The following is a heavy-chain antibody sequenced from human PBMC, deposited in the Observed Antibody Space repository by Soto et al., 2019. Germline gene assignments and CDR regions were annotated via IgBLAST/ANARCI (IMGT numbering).Heavy chain of an antibody. D-gene: IGHD2-21*02. J-gene: IGHJ4*02. CDR2: VNPSGGHT. Sequence: QVQLMQSGAEVKKPGASVKVSCKASGDTFTDYYIHWVRQAPGQGLEWMGTVNPSGGHTTYAQHFLGRLTMTRDTSTSTLYRELTSLTSDDTAIYYCARGGHAVVVTAALDYWGQGTLLTVSS. V-gene: IGHV1-46*01. CDR1: GDTFTDYY. CDR3: ARGGHAVVVTAALDY.